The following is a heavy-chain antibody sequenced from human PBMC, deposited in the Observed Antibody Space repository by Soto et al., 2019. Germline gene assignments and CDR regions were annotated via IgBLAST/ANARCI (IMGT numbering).Heavy chain of an antibody. J-gene: IGHJ4*02. CDR3: ARGETNLYYDFCSGAHFDY. D-gene: IGHD3-3*01. CDR2: IYYSGST. V-gene: IGHV4-30-4*01. Sequence: QVQLQESGPGLVKPSQTLSLTCTVSGGSISSGDYYWSWIRQPPGKGLEWIGYIYYSGSTYYNPSLKSRVTISVDTSKNQFSLKLSSVTAADTAVYYCARGETNLYYDFCSGAHFDYWGQGTLVTVSS. CDR1: GGSISSGDYY.